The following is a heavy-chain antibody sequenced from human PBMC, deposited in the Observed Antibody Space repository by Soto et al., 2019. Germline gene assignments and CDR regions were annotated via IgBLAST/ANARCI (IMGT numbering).Heavy chain of an antibody. J-gene: IGHJ6*02. Sequence: GGTLRLSCAASGFTFSSYAMSWVRQAPGKGLEWVSAISGSGGSTYYADSVKGRFTISRDNSKNTLYLQMNSLRAEDTAVYYCAKDLGFAGSGSYYTRYYYYGMDVWGQGTTVTVSS. CDR2: ISGSGGST. CDR3: AKDLGFAGSGSYYTRYYYYGMDV. CDR1: GFTFSSYA. D-gene: IGHD3-10*01. V-gene: IGHV3-23*01.